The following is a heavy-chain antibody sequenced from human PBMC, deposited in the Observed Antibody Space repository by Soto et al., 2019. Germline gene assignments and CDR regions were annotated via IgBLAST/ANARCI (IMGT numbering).Heavy chain of an antibody. CDR2: IYYSGIT. CDR3: ARTGYSSSWYGPPRYNWFDP. Sequence: QVQLQESGPGLVKPSETLSLTCTVSGGSISSYYWSWIRQPPGKGLEWIGYIYYSGITNYNPSLKSRVTISVDTSKNQFSLKLSSVTAADTAVYYCARTGYSSSWYGPPRYNWFDPWGQGTLVTVSS. J-gene: IGHJ5*02. D-gene: IGHD6-13*01. V-gene: IGHV4-59*01. CDR1: GGSISSYY.